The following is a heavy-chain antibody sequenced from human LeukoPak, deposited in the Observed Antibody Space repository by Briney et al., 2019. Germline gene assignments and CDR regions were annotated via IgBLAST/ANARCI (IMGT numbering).Heavy chain of an antibody. J-gene: IGHJ1*01. CDR2: IYYSGST. V-gene: IGHV4-59*08. CDR1: GASITAYY. D-gene: IGHD6-19*01. Sequence: SETLSLTCTVSGASITAYYWSWIRQPPGKGLEWIGYIYYSGSTNYNPSLKSRITISIDTSKNQFSLKLSSVTAADTAVYYCARLGNAAVANPPHWGQGTLVTVSS. CDR3: ARLGNAAVANPPH.